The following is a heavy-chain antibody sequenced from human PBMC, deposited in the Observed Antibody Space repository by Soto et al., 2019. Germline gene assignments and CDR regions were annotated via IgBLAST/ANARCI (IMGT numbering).Heavy chain of an antibody. J-gene: IGHJ6*02. CDR2: MYNTGST. V-gene: IGHV4-59*01. CDR1: GGSISSYY. D-gene: IGHD2-21*02. CDR3: ARDLRGYCGADCYPLDV. Sequence: PSETLSLTCTVSGGSISSYYWSWIRQPPGKGLEWIGYMYNTGSTIYNPSLKSRVTISVDTSKNQFSLKLNSVTAADTAVYYCARDLRGYCGADCYPLDVWGQGTTVTVSS.